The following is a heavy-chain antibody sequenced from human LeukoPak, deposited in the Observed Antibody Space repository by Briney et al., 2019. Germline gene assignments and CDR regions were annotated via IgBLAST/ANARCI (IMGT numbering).Heavy chain of an antibody. CDR3: ARQYTNGVSHYYCYGMDV. D-gene: IGHD2-8*01. V-gene: IGHV4-59*08. CDR2: IYYSGST. J-gene: IGHJ6*02. CDR1: GGSISSYY. Sequence: SETLSLTCTVSGGSISSYYWGWIRQPPGKGLEWIGYIYYSGSTNYNPSLKSRVTISVDTSKNQFSLKLSSVTAADTAVYYCARQYTNGVSHYYCYGMDVWGQGTTVTVSS.